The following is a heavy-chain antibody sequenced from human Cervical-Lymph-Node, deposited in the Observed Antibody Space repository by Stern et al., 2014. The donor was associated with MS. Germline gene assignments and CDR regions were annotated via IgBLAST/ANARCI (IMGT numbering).Heavy chain of an antibody. CDR2: ISPKTGSA. J-gene: IGHJ4*02. V-gene: IGHV1-2*02. CDR1: GYTFTTYF. D-gene: IGHD1-26*01. CDR3: ARDRGSYSDY. Sequence: VQLVESGAEVERPGASVRVSCKASGYTFTTYFLHWVRQAPGQVLESMGWISPKTGSATYAQKFQDRVTMTRDTSISTGYMEVSSLRSDDTAVYYCARDRGSYSDYWGQGTLVAVSS.